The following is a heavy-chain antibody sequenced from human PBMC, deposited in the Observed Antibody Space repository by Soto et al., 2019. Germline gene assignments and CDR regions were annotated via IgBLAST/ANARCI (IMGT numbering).Heavy chain of an antibody. CDR3: ARGGSSYTPPNYDY. J-gene: IGHJ4*02. V-gene: IGHV1-18*01. CDR2: ITPYSGST. D-gene: IGHD1-26*01. Sequence: ASVKVSCKTSGFTFTDYGISWVRQAPGQGLEWMGWITPYSGSTRYAEKLQGRVTLTADRSTNTVYMELRSLRSDDTGVYYCARGGSSYTPPNYDYWGQGTQVTVSS. CDR1: GFTFTDYG.